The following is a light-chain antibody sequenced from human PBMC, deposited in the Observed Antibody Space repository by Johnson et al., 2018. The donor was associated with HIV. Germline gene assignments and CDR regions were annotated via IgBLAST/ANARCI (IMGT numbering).Light chain of an antibody. CDR1: TSNISYNY. CDR2: HNN. V-gene: IGLV1-51*01. J-gene: IGLJ1*01. CDR3: GTWDSSLSAPYV. Sequence: SGSTSNISYNYVSWYQQLPRTAPKRRIDHNNTRPSGIPDRFSRSKPGPAPTLGITGLRAGDEADYYCGTWDSSLSAPYVFGTGTKVTVL.